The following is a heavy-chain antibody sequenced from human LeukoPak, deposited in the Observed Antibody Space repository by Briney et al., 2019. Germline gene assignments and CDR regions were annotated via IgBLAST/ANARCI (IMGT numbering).Heavy chain of an antibody. CDR1: GGSISSGDYY. J-gene: IGHJ4*02. CDR3: ARCQGAVAEFDY. CDR2: INHSGST. V-gene: IGHV4-39*07. Sequence: PSETLSLTCTVSGGSISSGDYYWSWIRQPPGKGLEWIGEINHSGSTNYNPSLRSRVTISVDTSKNQFSLKLSSVTAADTAVYYCARCQGAVAEFDYWGQGTLVTVSS. D-gene: IGHD6-19*01.